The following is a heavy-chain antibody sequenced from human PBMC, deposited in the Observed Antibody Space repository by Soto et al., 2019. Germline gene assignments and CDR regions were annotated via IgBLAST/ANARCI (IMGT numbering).Heavy chain of an antibody. J-gene: IGHJ6*02. CDR3: ARARGGLQSGYYYGMDV. CDR2: IYYSGST. Sequence: SETLSLPCTVSGGSISSYYWSWIRQPPGKGLEWIGYIYYSGSTNYNPSLKSRVTISVDTSKNQFSLKLSSVTAADTAVYYCARARGGLQSGYYYGMDVWGQGTTVTVSS. CDR1: GGSISSYY. D-gene: IGHD1-26*01. V-gene: IGHV4-59*01.